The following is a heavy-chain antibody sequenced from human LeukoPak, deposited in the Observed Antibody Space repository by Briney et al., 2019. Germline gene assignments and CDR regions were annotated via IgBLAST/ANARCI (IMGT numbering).Heavy chain of an antibody. V-gene: IGHV4-30-2*01. CDR1: GGSISSGGYY. CDR3: VRDRSSSWYQGHDAFDI. J-gene: IGHJ3*02. Sequence: PSETLSLTCTVSGGSISSGGYYWSWIRQPPGKGLEWIGYIYHSGSTYYNPSLKSRVTISVDRSKNQFSLKLSSVTAADTAVYYCVRDRSSSWYQGHDAFDIWGQGTMVTVSS. CDR2: IYHSGST. D-gene: IGHD6-13*01.